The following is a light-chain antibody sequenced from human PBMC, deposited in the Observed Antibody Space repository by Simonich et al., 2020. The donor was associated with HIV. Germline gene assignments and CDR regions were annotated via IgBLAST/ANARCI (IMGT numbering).Light chain of an antibody. CDR1: QGISSA. V-gene: IGKV1-33*01. J-gene: IGKJ2*01. Sequence: DIQMTQSPSSVSASVGDRVTITCRASQGISSALAWYQQKPGKAPKLLIYDASNLETGVPSRFSGSGSGTDFTFTISSLQPADIATYYCQQYDELPYTFGQGTKLEIK. CDR3: QQYDELPYT. CDR2: DAS.